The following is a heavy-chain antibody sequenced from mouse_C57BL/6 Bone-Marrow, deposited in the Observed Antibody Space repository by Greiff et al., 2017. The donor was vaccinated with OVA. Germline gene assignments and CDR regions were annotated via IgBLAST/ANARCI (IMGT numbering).Heavy chain of an antibody. CDR1: GFNIKDDY. CDR3: ARSITTVEDY. V-gene: IGHV14-4*01. J-gene: IGHJ2*01. Sequence: EVQLQQSGAELVRPGASVKLSCTASGFNIKDDYMHWVKQRPEQGLEWIGWIDPENGDTEYASKFQGKATITADTSSNTAYLQLSSLTSEDTAIYYCARSITTVEDYWGQGTTLTVSS. D-gene: IGHD1-1*01. CDR2: IDPENGDT.